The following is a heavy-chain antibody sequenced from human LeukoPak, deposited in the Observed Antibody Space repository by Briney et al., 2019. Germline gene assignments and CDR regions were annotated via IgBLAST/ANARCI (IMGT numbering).Heavy chain of an antibody. D-gene: IGHD6-19*01. Sequence: PGGSLRLSCAASGFTFNNYAMSWVRQAPGVGLELGLQWLSGISSSGGSSFYADSVKGRFTISRDNSENVLYLQINNLRADDSAIYYCAKRGSGWYFDSWGRGTLVTVSS. J-gene: IGHJ4*02. CDR1: GFTFNNYA. V-gene: IGHV3-23*01. CDR3: AKRGSGWYFDS. CDR2: ISSSGGSS.